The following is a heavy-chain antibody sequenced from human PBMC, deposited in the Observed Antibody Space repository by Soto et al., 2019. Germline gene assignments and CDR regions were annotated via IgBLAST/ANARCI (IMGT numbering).Heavy chain of an antibody. J-gene: IGHJ4*02. CDR3: ARVRTYYDFWSGYYFDY. CDR1: GFTFSSYA. V-gene: IGHV3-64*01. CDR2: ISSNGGST. D-gene: IGHD3-3*01. Sequence: GGSLRLSCAASGFTFSSYAMHWVRQAPGKGLEYVSAISSNGGSTYYANSVKGRFTISRDNSKNTLYLQMGSLRAEDMAVYYCARVRTYYDFWSGYYFDYWGQGTLVTVSS.